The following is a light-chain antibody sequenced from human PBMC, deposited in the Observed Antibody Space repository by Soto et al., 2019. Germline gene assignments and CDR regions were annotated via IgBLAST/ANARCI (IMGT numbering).Light chain of an antibody. Sequence: DIQMTQAASSLSASVGDRVTITCRASQSIDKYLNWYQQKPGKGPNLLIYAASNLRTGVPSRFSGSGSGTDFTLTISGLRPEIFRTYFRQRIYRPRSLTFADGTKVDIK. J-gene: IGKJ4*01. CDR1: QSIDKY. CDR2: AAS. V-gene: IGKV1-39*01. CDR3: QRIYRPRSLT.